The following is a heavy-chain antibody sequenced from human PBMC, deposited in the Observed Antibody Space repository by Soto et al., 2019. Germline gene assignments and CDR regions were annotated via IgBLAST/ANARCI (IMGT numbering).Heavy chain of an antibody. V-gene: IGHV1-24*01. Sequence: ASVKVSCKVSGYTLTELSMHWVRQAPGKGIEWMGGFDPEDGETIYAQKFQGRVTMTEDTSTDTAYMELSSLRSEDTAVYYCATRIPYYYDSSGYYYRADFDYWGQGTLVTVSS. CDR1: GYTLTELS. CDR3: ATRIPYYYDSSGYYYRADFDY. CDR2: FDPEDGET. J-gene: IGHJ4*02. D-gene: IGHD3-22*01.